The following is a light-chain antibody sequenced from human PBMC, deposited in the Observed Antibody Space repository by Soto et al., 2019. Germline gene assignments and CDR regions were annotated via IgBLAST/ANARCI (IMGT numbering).Light chain of an antibody. CDR2: GAT. J-gene: IGKJ3*01. CDR1: QSVGSSY. Sequence: EIVLTQSPGTLSLSPGERATLSCRASQSVGSSYLAWYQQKPGQAPRLLIYGATSRATGIPDRFSGSGTGTDFTLTISRVEREDVAVYYCQQYDRSPFMFGPGTKVDIK. CDR3: QQYDRSPFM. V-gene: IGKV3-20*01.